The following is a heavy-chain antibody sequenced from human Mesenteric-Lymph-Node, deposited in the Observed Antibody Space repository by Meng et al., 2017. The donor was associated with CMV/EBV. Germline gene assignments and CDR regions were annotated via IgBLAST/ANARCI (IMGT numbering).Heavy chain of an antibody. V-gene: IGHV3-21*04. CDR1: GFTFSTYS. CDR2: ITSSSTYT. J-gene: IGHJ6*02. Sequence: GESLKISCAASGFTFSTYSMNWVRQAPGKGLEWVSSITSSSTYTYYADSMKGRFTISRDDAKNSLFLQMNSLRAEDTAVYYCARDGTGTTEYYGMDVWGQGTTVTVSS. CDR3: ARDGTGTTEYYGMDV. D-gene: IGHD1-1*01.